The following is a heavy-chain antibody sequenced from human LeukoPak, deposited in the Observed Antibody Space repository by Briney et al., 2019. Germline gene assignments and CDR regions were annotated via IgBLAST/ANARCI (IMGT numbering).Heavy chain of an antibody. V-gene: IGHV1-69*13. Sequence: SVKVSCKASGGTFSSYAISWVRQAPGQGLEWMGGIIPIFGTANYAQKFQGRVTITADESTSTAYMELSSLRSEDTAVYYCARHYGDYDISRTLFDYWGRGTLVTVSS. J-gene: IGHJ4*02. CDR2: IIPIFGTA. CDR1: GGTFSSYA. D-gene: IGHD4-17*01. CDR3: ARHYGDYDISRTLFDY.